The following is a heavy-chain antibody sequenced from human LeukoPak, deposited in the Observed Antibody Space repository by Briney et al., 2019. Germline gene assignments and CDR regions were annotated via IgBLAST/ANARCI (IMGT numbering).Heavy chain of an antibody. CDR3: AKARTYSGSYSYYFDF. J-gene: IGHJ4*02. V-gene: IGHV3-23*01. Sequence: GGSLRLSCAASGFTFSTYAMSWVPQAPGKGLEWVSSLSGNGGSTYSADSVKGRFTISRDNSKNTLYQQMNSLRAEDTAVYYCAKARTYSGSYSYYFDFWGQGTLVTVSS. CDR2: LSGNGGST. CDR1: GFTFSTYA. D-gene: IGHD1-26*01.